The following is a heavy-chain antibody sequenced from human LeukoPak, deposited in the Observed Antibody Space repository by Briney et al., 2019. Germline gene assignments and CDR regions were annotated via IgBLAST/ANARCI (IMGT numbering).Heavy chain of an antibody. CDR3: ARLKVVAAYNWFDP. D-gene: IGHD2-15*01. CDR2: IYYSGST. V-gene: IGHV4-39*01. CDR1: GGSISSSSYY. J-gene: IGHJ5*02. Sequence: PSETLSLTCTVSGGSISSSSYYWGWIRQSPGMGLEWIGSIYYSGSTYYNPSLKSRVTISVDTSKNQFSLKLSSVTAADTAVYYCARLKVVAAYNWFDPWGQGTLVTVYS.